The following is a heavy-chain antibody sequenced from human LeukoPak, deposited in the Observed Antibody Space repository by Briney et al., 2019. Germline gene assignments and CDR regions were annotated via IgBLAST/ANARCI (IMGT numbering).Heavy chain of an antibody. J-gene: IGHJ4*02. D-gene: IGHD2-15*01. V-gene: IGHV3-66*01. Sequence: GGSLRLSCAASGFTISSNYMSWVRQAPGKGLEWVSVIYSGGSTYYADSVKGRFTISRDNSKNTLYLQMNSLRAEDTAVYYCARDRDCSGGSCYGYWGQGTLVTVSS. CDR2: IYSGGST. CDR1: GFTISSNY. CDR3: ARDRDCSGGSCYGY.